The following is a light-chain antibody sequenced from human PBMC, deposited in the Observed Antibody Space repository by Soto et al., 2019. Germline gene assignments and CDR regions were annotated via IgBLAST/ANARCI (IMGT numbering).Light chain of an antibody. CDR2: GAS. V-gene: IGKV3-15*01. CDR1: QSVSTN. J-gene: IGKJ3*01. Sequence: EIVMTQSPATLSVSPGDTAILSCRASQSVSTNLAWYQQKPGQAPRLLIYGASTRATDIPARFTGSGSGTEFTLTISSLQSADFTVYYCQEYNDWPPFTFGPGTRVDFK. CDR3: QEYNDWPPFT.